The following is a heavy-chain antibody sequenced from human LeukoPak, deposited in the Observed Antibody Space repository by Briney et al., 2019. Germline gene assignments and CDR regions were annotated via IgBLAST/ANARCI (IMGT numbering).Heavy chain of an antibody. CDR2: INSDGSST. J-gene: IGHJ5*02. CDR1: GFTFSSHA. D-gene: IGHD6-19*01. CDR3: ATQSSGCPYH. V-gene: IGHV3-74*01. Sequence: GGSLRLSCAASGFTFSSHAMSWVRQAPGKGLVWVSRINSDGSSTTYVDSVKGRFTISRDNAKNTLYLQMNSLRAEDTAVYYCATQSSGCPYHWGQGTLVTVSS.